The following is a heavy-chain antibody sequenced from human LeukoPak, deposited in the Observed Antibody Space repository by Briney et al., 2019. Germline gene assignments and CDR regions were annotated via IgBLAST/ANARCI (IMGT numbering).Heavy chain of an antibody. CDR3: ASKTPDY. D-gene: IGHD2-15*01. CDR2: IYHSGST. J-gene: IGHJ4*02. V-gene: IGHV4-38-2*02. Sequence: SETLSLTCTVSGYSISSGYYWGWIRQPPGKGLEWIGSIYHSGSTYYNPSLKSRVTISVDTSKNQFSLKLSSVTAADTAVYYCASKTPDYWGQGTLVTVSS. CDR1: GYSISSGYY.